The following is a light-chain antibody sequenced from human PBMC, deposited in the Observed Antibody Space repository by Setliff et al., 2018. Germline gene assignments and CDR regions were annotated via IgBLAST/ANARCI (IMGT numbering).Light chain of an antibody. CDR1: SRDTGFYKYNY. CDR2: EVD. J-gene: IGLJ1*01. V-gene: IGLV2-14*01. CDR3: LSFTTSDTVV. Sequence: QSVLTQPASVSGSPGQSITISCTGTSRDTGFYKYNYVSWCQQYPSKAPKLIILEVDKRPSGVSSRFSGSKAGNTASLTISGLQAEDEADYYCLSFTTSDTVVFGTGTKVTVL.